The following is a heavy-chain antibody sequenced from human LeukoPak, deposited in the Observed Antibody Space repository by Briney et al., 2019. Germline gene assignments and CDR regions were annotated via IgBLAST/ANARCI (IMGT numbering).Heavy chain of an antibody. CDR2: ISGSGGTT. CDR3: VREARGYHYTYFDY. J-gene: IGHJ4*02. D-gene: IGHD5-18*01. CDR1: GFTFSSYA. Sequence: GGSLRLSCAASGFTFSSYAMSWVRQAPGKGLEWVLGISGSGGTTYYADSVKGRFTISRDNSKNTLYLQMNSLRAGDTAVYYCVREARGYHYTYFDYWGQGSLVTVSS. V-gene: IGHV3-23*01.